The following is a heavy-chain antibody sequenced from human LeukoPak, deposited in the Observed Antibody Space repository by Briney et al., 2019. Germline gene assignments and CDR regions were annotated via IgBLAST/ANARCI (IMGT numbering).Heavy chain of an antibody. CDR1: GGSISSYY. CDR2: IYYSGST. D-gene: IGHD5-18*01. J-gene: IGHJ4*02. V-gene: IGHV4-59*01. CDR3: ARVGYSYGYGYFDY. Sequence: SETLPLTCTVSGGSISSYYWSWIRQPPGKGLEWIGYIYYSGSTNYNPSLKSRVTISVDTSKNQFSLKLSSVTAADTAVYYCARVGYSYGYGYFDYWGQGTLVTVSS.